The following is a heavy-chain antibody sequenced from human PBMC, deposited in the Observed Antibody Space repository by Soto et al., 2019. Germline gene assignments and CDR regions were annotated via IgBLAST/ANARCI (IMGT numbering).Heavy chain of an antibody. V-gene: IGHV5-10-1*01. D-gene: IGHD6-6*01. Sequence: GESLKISCKGSGYSFTSYWISWVRQMPGKGLEWMGRIDPSDSYTNYSPSFQGHVTISADKSISTAYLQWSSLKASDTAMYYCARLAARLRGEVEDGMDVWGQGTRVTVSS. CDR2: IDPSDSYT. CDR1: GYSFTSYW. CDR3: ARLAARLRGEVEDGMDV. J-gene: IGHJ6*02.